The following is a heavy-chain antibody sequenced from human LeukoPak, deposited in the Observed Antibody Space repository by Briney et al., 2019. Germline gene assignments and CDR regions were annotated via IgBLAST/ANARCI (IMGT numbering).Heavy chain of an antibody. CDR2: IYNSGST. J-gene: IGHJ5*02. Sequence: SETLSLTCTVSGGSISSYYWSWIRQPPGKGLEWIGYIYNSGSTNYNPSLKSRVTISVDTSKNQFSLKLSSVTAADTAVYYCAKGGYGSGAWGQGTLVTVSS. V-gene: IGHV4-59*12. CDR3: AKGGYGSGA. D-gene: IGHD3-10*01. CDR1: GGSISSYY.